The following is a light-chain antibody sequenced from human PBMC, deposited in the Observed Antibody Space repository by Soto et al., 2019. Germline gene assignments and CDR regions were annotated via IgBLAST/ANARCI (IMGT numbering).Light chain of an antibody. Sequence: DIQMTQSPSSLSASVGDRVTVTCRASQSISTYLNWYQQRPGRVPKLLIYAASSLQSGVPSRFSGSGSGTDFTLTISSLQPEDFATYYCQQSFITPLTFGGGTKVEI. V-gene: IGKV1-39*01. J-gene: IGKJ4*01. CDR2: AAS. CDR3: QQSFITPLT. CDR1: QSISTY.